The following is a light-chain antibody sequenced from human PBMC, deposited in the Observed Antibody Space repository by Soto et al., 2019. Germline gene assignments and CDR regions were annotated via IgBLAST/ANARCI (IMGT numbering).Light chain of an antibody. Sequence: VLTQSPATLSLSPGERATLSCRASQSVSTLLAWYQQKPGQPPRLLIYDASKRATGIPARFSGSGSGTDFTLTISRLEPEDFAVYYCQQYSSSPQTFGQGTKVDIK. CDR1: QSVSTL. CDR3: QQYSSSPQT. J-gene: IGKJ1*01. V-gene: IGKV3-20*01. CDR2: DAS.